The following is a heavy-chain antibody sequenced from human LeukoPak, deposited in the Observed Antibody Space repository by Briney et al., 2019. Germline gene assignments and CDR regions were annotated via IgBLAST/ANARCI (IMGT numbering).Heavy chain of an antibody. D-gene: IGHD6-19*01. CDR3: ARATQQWLVKLDY. V-gene: IGHV3-11*05. J-gene: IGHJ4*02. CDR2: NSRSRGYT. CDR1: GFTFSDYY. Sequence: PGGSLRLSCAASGFTFSDYYMSWVRQAPGKGLEWISYNSRSRGYTNYADSVKGRFTISRDNAKSSLYLQMNSLRDEDTAVYYCARATQQWLVKLDYWGQGILVTVSS.